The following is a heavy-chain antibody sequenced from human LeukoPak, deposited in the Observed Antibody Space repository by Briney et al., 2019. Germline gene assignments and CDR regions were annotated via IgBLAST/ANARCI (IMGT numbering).Heavy chain of an antibody. CDR3: ARVPLAAAGMPIDY. CDR1: GGSISSSNW. V-gene: IGHV4-4*02. D-gene: IGHD6-13*01. J-gene: IGHJ4*02. CDR2: IYHSGST. Sequence: KASETLSLTCAVSGGSISSSNWWSWVRQPPGKGLEWIGEIYHSGSTNYNPSLKSRVTISVDKSKNQFSLKLSSVTAADTAVYYCARVPLAAAGMPIDYWGQGTLVTVSS.